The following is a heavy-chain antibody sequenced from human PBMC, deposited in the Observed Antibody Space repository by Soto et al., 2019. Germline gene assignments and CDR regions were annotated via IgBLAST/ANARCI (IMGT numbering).Heavy chain of an antibody. Sequence: ASVKVSCKASGYTFNTYGITWVRQAPGQGLEWMGWINPYNGNTKFAQELRDRVTMTTATSTSTAYMELASLRSDDTAVYYCARGCIAVTTHLCYWGQGTLVTVSS. V-gene: IGHV1-18*01. CDR1: GYTFNTYG. CDR2: INPYNGNT. CDR3: ARGCIAVTTHLCY. D-gene: IGHD4-17*01. J-gene: IGHJ4*02.